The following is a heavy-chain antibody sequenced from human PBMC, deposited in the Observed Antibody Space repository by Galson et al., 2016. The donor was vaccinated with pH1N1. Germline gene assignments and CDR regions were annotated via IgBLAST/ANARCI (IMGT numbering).Heavy chain of an antibody. CDR1: GFTFSDYW. D-gene: IGHD3-10*01. J-gene: IGHJ6*02. CDR2: ISYDGNNA. V-gene: IGHV3-30*18. CDR3: AKDGGTGSGKHSAFGMTV. Sequence: SLRLSCAASGFTFSDYWMAWVRQAPGKGLEWVAIISYDGNNAYHGDSVKGRFTISRDNSKNALYLDMNSLRPEDTAVYYCAKDGGTGSGKHSAFGMTVWGQGTKVTVS.